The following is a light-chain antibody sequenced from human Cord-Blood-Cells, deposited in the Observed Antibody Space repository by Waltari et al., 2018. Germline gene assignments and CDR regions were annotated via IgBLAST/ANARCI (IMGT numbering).Light chain of an antibody. J-gene: IGKJ2*01. Sequence: EIVMTQSPATLSVSPGERATLSCRASQSVSSNLAWYQQNTGQAPRLLIYGASTRATVIPARFSGSGSGTEFTLTISSLQSEDFAVYYCQQYNNWPPVYTFGQGTKLEIK. V-gene: IGKV3-15*01. CDR2: GAS. CDR1: QSVSSN. CDR3: QQYNNWPPVYT.